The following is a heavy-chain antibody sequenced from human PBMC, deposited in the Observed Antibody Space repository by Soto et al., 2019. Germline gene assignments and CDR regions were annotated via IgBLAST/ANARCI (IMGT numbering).Heavy chain of an antibody. D-gene: IGHD3-22*01. Sequence: QVQLVQSGAEVKKPGASVKVSCKVSGYTLTELSMHWVRQAPGKGLEWMGGFDPEDGETIYAQKFQGRVTMTEDTXTXTXXMGLSSLRSEDTAVYYCATWYYDSSGYYYAEYFQHWGQGTLVTVSS. J-gene: IGHJ1*01. V-gene: IGHV1-24*01. CDR1: GYTLTELS. CDR2: FDPEDGET. CDR3: ATWYYDSSGYYYAEYFQH.